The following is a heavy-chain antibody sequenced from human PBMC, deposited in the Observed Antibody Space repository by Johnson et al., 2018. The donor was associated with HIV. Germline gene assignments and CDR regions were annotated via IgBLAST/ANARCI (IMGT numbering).Heavy chain of an antibody. V-gene: IGHV3-30*18. J-gene: IGHJ3*02. CDR1: GFTFSSYG. Sequence: VQLVESGGGVVQPGRSLRLSCAASGFTFSSYGIHWVRQAPGQGLVWVAVISFDGSNKYYADSVKGRFTISRDNSKNTLYLQMNSLRAEDTAVYYCAKDWSRTVGATLGPGAFDIWGQGTMVTVSS. CDR3: AKDWSRTVGATLGPGAFDI. CDR2: ISFDGSNK. D-gene: IGHD1-26*01.